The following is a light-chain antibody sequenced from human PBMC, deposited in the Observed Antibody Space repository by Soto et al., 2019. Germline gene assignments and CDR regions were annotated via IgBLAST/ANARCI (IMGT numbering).Light chain of an antibody. CDR2: GAS. J-gene: IGKJ2*01. Sequence: EIVLTQSPGTLSLSPGERATLSCRASQSVSSSYLAWYQQKPGQAPRLLIYGASSRATGIPDRFSGSGSGTDFNLTIGRLEPEDFAVYYCQQYGSSPYTFGQGTKLEIK. CDR3: QQYGSSPYT. V-gene: IGKV3-20*01. CDR1: QSVSSSY.